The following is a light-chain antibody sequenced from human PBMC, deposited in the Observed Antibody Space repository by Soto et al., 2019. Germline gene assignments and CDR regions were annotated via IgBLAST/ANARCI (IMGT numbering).Light chain of an antibody. Sequence: DVVMTQSPLSLPVTLGQPASISCRSSQSLVFSDGNTYLNWFQQRPGHSPRRLIYTVSNRDSGVPDRFSGSGSGTDFTLKISRVEAEDVGVYYCMQGTHWPPTFGQGTKVEVK. J-gene: IGKJ1*01. CDR2: TVS. V-gene: IGKV2-30*01. CDR3: MQGTHWPPT. CDR1: QSLVFSDGNTY.